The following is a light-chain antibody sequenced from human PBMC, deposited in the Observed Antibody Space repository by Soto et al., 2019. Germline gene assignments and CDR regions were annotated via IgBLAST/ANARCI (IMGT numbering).Light chain of an antibody. Sequence: QSALAQPASVSGSPGQSITISCTGSNSDIGYYNFVSWYQKHPDKAPKLLIFGVTNRPSGISDRFSGSKSGATASLTISGLQAEDEADYYCSSYTTTNSLVFGTGTKLTVL. CDR1: NSDIGYYNF. CDR2: GVT. V-gene: IGLV2-14*03. J-gene: IGLJ1*01. CDR3: SSYTTTNSLV.